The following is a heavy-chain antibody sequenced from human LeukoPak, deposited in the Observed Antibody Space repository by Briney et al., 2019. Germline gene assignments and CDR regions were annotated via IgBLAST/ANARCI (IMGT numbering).Heavy chain of an antibody. CDR2: IYYSGST. D-gene: IGHD3-22*01. V-gene: IGHV4-39*01. Sequence: SETLSLTCTVSGGSISSSSYYWGWIRQPPGKGLEWIGSIYYSGSTYYNPSLKSRVTISVDTSKNQFSLKLSSVTAADTAVYYCARHPSGRGARSGYYPLNWFDPWGQGTLVTVSS. CDR3: ARHPSGRGARSGYYPLNWFDP. CDR1: GGSISSSSYY. J-gene: IGHJ5*02.